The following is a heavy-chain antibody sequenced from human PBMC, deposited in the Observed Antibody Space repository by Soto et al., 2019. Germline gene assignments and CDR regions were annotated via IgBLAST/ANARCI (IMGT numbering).Heavy chain of an antibody. CDR2: IKSDGSST. CDR3: ARESSGYSPYFDY. J-gene: IGHJ4*02. V-gene: IGHV3-74*01. Sequence: EGQLVGSGGGLIQPGGSLRLSCAASGLIFGNYWMHWVRQAPGKGLVWVSRIKSDGSSTNYADSVKGRFTISRDNAKNTLYLQMDSLRAEDTAVYYCARESSGYSPYFDYWGQGILVTVTS. CDR1: GLIFGNYW. D-gene: IGHD5-12*01.